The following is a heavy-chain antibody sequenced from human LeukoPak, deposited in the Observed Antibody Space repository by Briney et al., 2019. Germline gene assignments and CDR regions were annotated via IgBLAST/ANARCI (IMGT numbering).Heavy chain of an antibody. CDR1: GFTFSSFW. D-gene: IGHD1-1*01. CDR3: TSHRSGTFDI. V-gene: IGHV3-7*05. J-gene: IGHJ3*02. Sequence: TGRSLRLSCAASGFTFSSFWMSWVRQAPGTGLEWVAKIKQDGSEKYYVDSVKGRFTILRDNDKNSLYLQINSRRAENTAVYYCTSHRSGTFDIWGQGTMVTVSS. CDR2: IKQDGSEK.